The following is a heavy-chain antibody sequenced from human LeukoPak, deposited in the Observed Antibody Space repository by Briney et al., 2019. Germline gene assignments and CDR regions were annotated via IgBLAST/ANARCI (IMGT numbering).Heavy chain of an antibody. CDR2: ISYDGSNK. CDR1: GFTFSSYG. V-gene: IGHV3-30*18. CDR3: AKGTIAYCGGDCYSHYYYYYGMDV. J-gene: IGHJ6*02. Sequence: GRSLRLSCAASGFTFSSYGMHWVRQAPGKGLEWVAVISYDGSNKYYADSVKGRFTISRDNSKNTLYLQMNSLRAEDTAVYYCAKGTIAYCGGDCYSHYYYYYGMDVWGQGTTVTVSS. D-gene: IGHD2-21*02.